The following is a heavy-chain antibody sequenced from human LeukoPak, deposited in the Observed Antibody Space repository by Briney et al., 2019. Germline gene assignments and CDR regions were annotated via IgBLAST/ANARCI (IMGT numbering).Heavy chain of an antibody. CDR2: INHSGST. D-gene: IGHD2-21*02. V-gene: IGHV4-34*01. CDR3: VTLRGASTAVFDS. J-gene: IGHJ4*02. CDR1: GGSFSGYY. Sequence: PSETLSLTCAVYGGSFSGYYWSWIRQPPGKELEWIGEINHSGSTNYNPSLKSRVTISVDTSKNQFSLKLSSVTAADTALYYCVTLRGASTAVFDSWGQGALVTVSS.